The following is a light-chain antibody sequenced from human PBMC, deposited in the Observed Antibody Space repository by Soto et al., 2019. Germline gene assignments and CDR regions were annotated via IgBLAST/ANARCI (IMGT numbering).Light chain of an antibody. CDR2: AAS. J-gene: IGKJ5*01. Sequence: TQSPGTLSLSPGERATLSCRASQSIRSYLNWYQQKPGKAPKLLIYAASSLQSGVPSRFSGSGSGTDFTLTISSLQPEDFATYYCQQSYSTPITLGQGTRLEIK. CDR3: QQSYSTPIT. CDR1: QSIRSY. V-gene: IGKV1-39*01.